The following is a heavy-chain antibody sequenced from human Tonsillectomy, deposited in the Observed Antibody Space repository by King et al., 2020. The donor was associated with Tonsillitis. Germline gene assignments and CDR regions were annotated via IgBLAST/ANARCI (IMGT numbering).Heavy chain of an antibody. D-gene: IGHD3-3*01. Sequence: QLQESGPGLVKPSETLSLTCTVSGGSISSYYWSWIRQPPGKGLEWIGYIYYSGSTNYNPSLKSRVTISVDTSKNQFSLKLSSVTAADTAVYYCARASLDFWSPVRAYYMDVWGKGTTVTVSS. J-gene: IGHJ6*03. CDR3: ARASLDFWSPVRAYYMDV. CDR2: IYYSGST. CDR1: GGSISSYY. V-gene: IGHV4-59*01.